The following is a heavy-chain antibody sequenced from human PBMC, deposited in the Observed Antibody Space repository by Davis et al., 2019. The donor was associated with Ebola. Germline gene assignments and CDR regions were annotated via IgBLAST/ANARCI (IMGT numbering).Heavy chain of an antibody. V-gene: IGHV1-58*02. J-gene: IGHJ4*02. CDR1: GFTFTSSA. CDR3: AALGYCSGGSCPHFDY. D-gene: IGHD2-15*01. CDR2: IVVGSGNT. Sequence: SVKVSCKASGFTFTSSAMQWVRQARGQRLEWIGWIVVGSGNTNYAQKFQERVTITRDMSTSTAYMELSSLRSEDTAVYYCAALGYCSGGSCPHFDYWGQGTLVTVSS.